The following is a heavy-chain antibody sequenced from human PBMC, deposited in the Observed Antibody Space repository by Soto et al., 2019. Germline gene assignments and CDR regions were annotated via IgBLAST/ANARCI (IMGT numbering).Heavy chain of an antibody. V-gene: IGHV3-74*01. D-gene: IGHD3-10*01. CDR2: INSDGSST. Sequence: GGSLRLSCAASGFTFSSYWMHWVRQAPGKGLVWVSRINSDGSSTSYADSVKGRFTISRDNAKNTLYLQMNSLRAEDTAVYYCARDGSGSYYTNGFDQWGQGTMVTGS. CDR3: ARDGSGSYYTNGFDQ. CDR1: GFTFSSYW. J-gene: IGHJ5*02.